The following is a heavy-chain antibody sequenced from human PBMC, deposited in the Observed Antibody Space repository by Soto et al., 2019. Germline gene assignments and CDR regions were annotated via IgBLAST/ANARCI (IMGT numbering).Heavy chain of an antibody. J-gene: IGHJ5*02. D-gene: IGHD2-15*01. CDR2: TYYRSKWYN. CDR1: GDSFSSNSAA. CDR3: VRAYCSGGSCWAWSNWFDP. V-gene: IGHV6-1*01. Sequence: PSQTLSLTCAISGDSFSSNSAAWNWIRQCPSRGLEWLGRTYYRSKWYNDYAVSVKSRITINPDTSKNQFSLQLNSVTPEDTAVYYCVRAYCSGGSCWAWSNWFDPWAQGTLVTVSS.